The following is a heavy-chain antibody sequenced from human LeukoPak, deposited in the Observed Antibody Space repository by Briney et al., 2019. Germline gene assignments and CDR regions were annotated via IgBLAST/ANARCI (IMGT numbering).Heavy chain of an antibody. J-gene: IGHJ4*02. CDR3: ARTRDLGPDY. CDR2: TYYRSKWYY. Sequence: SQTLSLTCAISGDSVSSNSAAWNWIRQSPSGGLEWLGRTYYRSKWYYHYAVSVKSRITISPDTSKNQFSLQLNSVTPEDTAVYYCARTRDLGPDYWGQGTLVTVSS. V-gene: IGHV6-1*01. CDR1: GDSVSSNSAA. D-gene: IGHD1-26*01.